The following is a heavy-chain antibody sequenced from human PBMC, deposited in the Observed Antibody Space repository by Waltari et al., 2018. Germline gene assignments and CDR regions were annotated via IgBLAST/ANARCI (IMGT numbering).Heavy chain of an antibody. Sequence: QVQLQESGPGLVKPSETLSLTCAVSGYSISSGYYWGWIRQPPGKGLEWIGSIYHRGSTYYNPPLKSRVTISVDTSKNQFSLKLSSVTAADTAVYYCARLLGSAFDYWGQGTLVTVSS. CDR1: GYSISSGYY. V-gene: IGHV4-38-2*01. CDR2: IYHRGST. CDR3: ARLLGSAFDY. D-gene: IGHD7-27*01. J-gene: IGHJ4*02.